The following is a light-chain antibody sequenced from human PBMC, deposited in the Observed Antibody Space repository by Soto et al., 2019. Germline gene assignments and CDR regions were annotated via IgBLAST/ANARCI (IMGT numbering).Light chain of an antibody. J-gene: IGLJ3*02. CDR1: SGSVSTSYY. CDR3: VLYMGSGISV. CDR2: NTN. Sequence: QAVVTQEPSFSVSPGRTVTLTCGLSSGSVSTSYYPSWYQQTPGQAPRTLIYNTNTRSSWVPDRFSGSILGNKAALTITGAQADDEYDYYCVLYMGSGISVFGGGTQLTVL. V-gene: IGLV8-61*01.